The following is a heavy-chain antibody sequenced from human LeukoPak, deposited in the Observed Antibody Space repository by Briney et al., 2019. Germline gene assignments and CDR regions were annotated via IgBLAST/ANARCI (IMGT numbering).Heavy chain of an antibody. CDR3: ARSLGDD. D-gene: IGHD3-16*01. CDR1: GLTFSNYW. V-gene: IGHV3-7*01. CDR2: INQYGSEK. Sequence: GGSLRLSCAASGLTFSNYWMTWVRQAPGKGLEGVANINQYGSEKYYVDSVKGRFTISRDNAKNSVSLQMNSLRAEDTAVYFCARSLGDDWGQGTLVTVSS. J-gene: IGHJ4*02.